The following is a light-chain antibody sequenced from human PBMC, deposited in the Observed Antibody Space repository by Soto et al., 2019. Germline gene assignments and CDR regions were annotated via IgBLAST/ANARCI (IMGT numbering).Light chain of an antibody. J-gene: IGKJ5*01. CDR3: QQLET. V-gene: IGKV3-20*01. Sequence: LVLTQARGTRCLSPCEGATLACRASQSLTNSFIAWYQQRPGQAPRLLIYDTSSRASGIPDRFSGSGSGTDFTLTISRLEAEDFAVYYCQQLETFGHGTRLQ. CDR2: DTS. CDR1: QSLTNSF.